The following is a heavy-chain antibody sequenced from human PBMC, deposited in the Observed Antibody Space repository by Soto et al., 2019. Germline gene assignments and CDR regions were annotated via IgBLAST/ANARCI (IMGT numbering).Heavy chain of an antibody. Sequence: GASVKVSCKASGGTFRSYAISWVRQAPGQGLEWMGGIIPIFGTANYAQKFQGRVTITADESTSTAYMELSSLRSEDTAVYYCARGNGSGSYYSNNYYYYYYGMDVWGQGTTVTVSS. CDR2: IIPIFGTA. J-gene: IGHJ6*02. CDR1: GGTFRSYA. CDR3: ARGNGSGSYYSNNYYYYYYGMDV. D-gene: IGHD3-10*01. V-gene: IGHV1-69*13.